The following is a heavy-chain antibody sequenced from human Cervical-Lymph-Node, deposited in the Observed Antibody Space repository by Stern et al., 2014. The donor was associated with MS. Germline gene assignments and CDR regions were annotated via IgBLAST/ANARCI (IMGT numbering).Heavy chain of an antibody. V-gene: IGHV3-30*18. CDR2: TSYDGGNR. CDR3: AKDRRGGYNYLYGMDV. J-gene: IGHJ6*02. CDR1: RFTFRSYG. Sequence: VQLVESGGGVVQPGTSLRLSCTGSRFTFRSYGIHWVRQAPGKGLEWVSVTSYDGGNRQYAASVKGRFTISRDNSKNTVYLHLNSLRPEDTGVYHCAKDRRGGYNYLYGMDVWGQGTTVTVS. D-gene: IGHD5-18*01.